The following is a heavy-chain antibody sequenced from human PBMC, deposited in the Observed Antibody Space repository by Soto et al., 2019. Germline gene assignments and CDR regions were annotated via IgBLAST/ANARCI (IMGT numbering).Heavy chain of an antibody. J-gene: IGHJ5*02. CDR3: ARGSIAAAGPPGGWFDP. Sequence: QVQLQESGPGLVKPSGTLSLTCAVSGGSISSSNWWSWVRQPPGKGLDWIGEIYHSGSTNYNPSLKSRVTISVDKSKNQFSLKLSSVTAADTAVYYCARGSIAAAGPPGGWFDPWGQGTLVTVSS. D-gene: IGHD6-13*01. CDR1: GGSISSSNW. V-gene: IGHV4-4*02. CDR2: IYHSGST.